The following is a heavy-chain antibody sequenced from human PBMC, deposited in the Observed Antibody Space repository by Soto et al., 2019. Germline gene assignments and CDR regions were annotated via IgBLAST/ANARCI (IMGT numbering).Heavy chain of an antibody. CDR3: ARGYYYGMDV. V-gene: IGHV4-30-4*08. CDR2: IYNSGSA. CDR1: GGSISSGDYY. J-gene: IGHJ6*02. Sequence: SETLSLTCTVPGGSISSGDYYWSWIRQHPGKGLEWIGHIYNSGSASYNPSLKSRVTISVDTSKNQFSLKLSSVTAADTAVYYCARGYYYGMDVWGQGTTVTVSS.